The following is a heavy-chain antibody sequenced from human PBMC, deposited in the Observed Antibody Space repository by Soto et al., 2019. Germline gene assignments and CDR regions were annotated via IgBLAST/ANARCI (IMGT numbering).Heavy chain of an antibody. Sequence: GGSLRLSCAASGFTVSSNYMSWVRQAPGKGLEWVSVIYSGGSTYYADSVKGRFTISRDNSKNTLYLQMNSLGAEDTAVYYCARDYGDSSAFDYWGQGTLVTVSS. D-gene: IGHD4-17*01. CDR3: ARDYGDSSAFDY. CDR2: IYSGGST. CDR1: GFTVSSNY. V-gene: IGHV3-66*01. J-gene: IGHJ4*02.